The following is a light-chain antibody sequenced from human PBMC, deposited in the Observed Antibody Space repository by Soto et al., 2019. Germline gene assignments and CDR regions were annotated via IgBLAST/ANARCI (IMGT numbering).Light chain of an antibody. J-gene: IGKJ3*01. CDR2: AAS. CDR3: QQSGTSPFT. CDR1: QSVSSSY. V-gene: IGKV3-20*01. Sequence: EIVLTQSQGTLSLSPGERATLSCRASQSVSSSYLAWYQQKPGQAPRLLIYAASSRATGIPDRFSGSGSGTDFTLTISRLEPEDFAVYYCQQSGTSPFTFGPGTKVDIK.